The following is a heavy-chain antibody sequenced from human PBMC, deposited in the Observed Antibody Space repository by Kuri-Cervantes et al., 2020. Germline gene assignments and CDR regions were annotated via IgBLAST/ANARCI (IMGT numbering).Heavy chain of an antibody. CDR2: INHSGST. D-gene: IGHD6-19*01. CDR1: GDSISSNKW. J-gene: IGHJ6*03. CDR3: ARGHLAVAGFAYYYYYMDV. V-gene: IGHV4-4*02. Sequence: SQTLSLTCVVSGDSISSNKWWSWVRQPPGKGLEWIGEINHSGSTNYNPSLKSRVTISVDTSKNQFSLKLSSVTAADTAVYYCARGHLAVAGFAYYYYYMDVWGKGTTVTVSS.